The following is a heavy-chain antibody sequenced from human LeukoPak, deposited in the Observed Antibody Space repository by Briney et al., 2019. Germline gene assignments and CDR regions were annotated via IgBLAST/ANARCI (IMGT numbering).Heavy chain of an antibody. J-gene: IGHJ6*03. D-gene: IGHD3-3*01. CDR3: ARTYYDFWSGSHYYYCYYMDV. Sequence: SETLTLTCTVSGGSISSYYWSWFRQPPGKGLEWIGYIYYSGSTNYNPSLKSRVTISVDTSKNQFSLKLSSVTAADTAVYYCARTYYDFWSGSHYYYCYYMDVWGKGTTVTVSS. V-gene: IGHV4-59*01. CDR1: GGSISSYY. CDR2: IYYSGST.